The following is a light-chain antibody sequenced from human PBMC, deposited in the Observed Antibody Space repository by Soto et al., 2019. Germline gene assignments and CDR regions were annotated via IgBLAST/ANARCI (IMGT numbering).Light chain of an antibody. CDR3: QQSYNSPQT. Sequence: DIQMTQSPSSLSASVGDEVTITCRASHTIMTYLNWYQLRPGKPPRLLIYAASSLQSGVPSSFSGSGSGTDFTLTINSLQPEDFATYSCQQSYNSPQTFGQGTKVEIK. CDR1: HTIMTY. CDR2: AAS. J-gene: IGKJ1*01. V-gene: IGKV1-39*01.